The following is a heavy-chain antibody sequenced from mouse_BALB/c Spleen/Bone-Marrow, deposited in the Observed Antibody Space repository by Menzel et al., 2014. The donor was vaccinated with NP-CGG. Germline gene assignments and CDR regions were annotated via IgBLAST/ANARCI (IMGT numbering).Heavy chain of an antibody. CDR3: ANYYYGSSLFAY. CDR2: IDPANGNT. J-gene: IGHJ3*01. D-gene: IGHD1-1*01. CDR1: GINIKDTY. V-gene: IGHV14-3*02. Sequence: DVKLVESGAELVKPGASVKLSCTASGINIKDTYMHWVKQRPEQGLEWIGRIDPANGNTKYDPKFQGKATITADTSSNTAYLQLSSLTSEDTAVYYCANYYYGSSLFAYWGQGTLVTVSA.